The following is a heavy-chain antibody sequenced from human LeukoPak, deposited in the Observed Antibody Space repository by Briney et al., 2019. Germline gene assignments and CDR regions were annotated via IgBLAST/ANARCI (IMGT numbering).Heavy chain of an antibody. CDR1: GGSVSSGSYY. CDR3: AREVFYYDSSGYYYGAFDI. CDR2: IYYSGST. V-gene: IGHV4-61*01. J-gene: IGHJ3*02. D-gene: IGHD3-22*01. Sequence: SETLSLTCTVSGGSVSSGSYYWRWIRQPPGKGLEWIGYIYYSGSTNYNPSLKSRVTISVDTSKNQFSLKLSSVTAADTAVYYCAREVFYYDSSGYYYGAFDIWGQGTMVTVSS.